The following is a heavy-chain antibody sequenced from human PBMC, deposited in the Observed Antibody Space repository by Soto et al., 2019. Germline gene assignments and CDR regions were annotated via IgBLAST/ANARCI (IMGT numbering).Heavy chain of an antibody. J-gene: IGHJ4*02. CDR3: ARLQGYDSSGYPGY. CDR2: IIPIFGTA. CDR1: GGTFSSYA. D-gene: IGHD3-22*01. Sequence: SVKVSCKASGGTFSSYAISSVRQAPGQGLEWMGGIIPIFGTANYAQKFQGRVTITADESTSTAYMGLSSLRSEGTAVYYCARLQGYDSSGYPGYWGQGTLVTVSS. V-gene: IGHV1-69*13.